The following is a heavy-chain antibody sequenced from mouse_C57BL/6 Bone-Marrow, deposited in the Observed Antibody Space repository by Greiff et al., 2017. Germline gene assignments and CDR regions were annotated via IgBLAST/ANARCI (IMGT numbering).Heavy chain of an antibody. V-gene: IGHV1-85*01. CDR1: GYTFTSYD. CDR2: IYPRDGST. D-gene: IGHD1-1*01. Sequence: VKLQESGPELVKPGASVKLSCKASGYTFTSYDINWVKQRPGQGLEWIGWIYPRDGSTKYNEKFKGKATLTVDTSSSTAYMELHSLTSGDSAVYFCARLEFDGSSGDWYFDVWGTGTTVTASS. CDR3: ARLEFDGSSGDWYFDV. J-gene: IGHJ1*03.